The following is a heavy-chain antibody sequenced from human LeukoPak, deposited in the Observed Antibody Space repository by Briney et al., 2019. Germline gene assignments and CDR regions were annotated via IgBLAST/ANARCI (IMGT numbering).Heavy chain of an antibody. CDR3: AKVGGYCSSTSCYTDYYYYMDV. V-gene: IGHV3-30*02. D-gene: IGHD2-2*02. J-gene: IGHJ6*03. CDR2: IWFDGSNK. Sequence: GGSLRHSCATSRFTFTGYGMHWVRQAPGKGLEWVVFIWFDGSNKYYADSVEGRFTISRDNSKNTLYLQMNSLRAEDTAVYYCAKVGGYCSSTSCYTDYYYYMDVWGKGTTVTVSS. CDR1: RFTFTGYG.